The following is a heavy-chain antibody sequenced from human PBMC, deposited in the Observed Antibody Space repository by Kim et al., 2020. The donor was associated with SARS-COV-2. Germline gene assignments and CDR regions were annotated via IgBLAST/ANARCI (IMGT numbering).Heavy chain of an antibody. CDR3: ARRLYDYIWGSYRYTVYF. D-gene: IGHD3-16*02. J-gene: IGHJ4*01. V-gene: IGHV4-34*01. CDR2: INHSGST. Sequence: SETLSLTCAVYGGSFSGYYWSWIRQPPGKGLEWIGEINHSGSTNYNPSLKSRVTISVDTSKNQFSLKLSSVTAADTAVYYCARRLYDYIWGSYRYTVYF. CDR1: GGSFSGYY.